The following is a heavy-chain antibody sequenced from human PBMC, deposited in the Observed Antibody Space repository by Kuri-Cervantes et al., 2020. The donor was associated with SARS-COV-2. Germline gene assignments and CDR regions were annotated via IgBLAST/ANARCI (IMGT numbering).Heavy chain of an antibody. D-gene: IGHD3-16*01. CDR1: GFTFSTYT. J-gene: IGHJ6*03. CDR3: ASLLSGGGAHLYYFYMDA. Sequence: GGSLRLSCAASGFTFSTYTMTWVRQAPGKGLEWVSSISSSSSQRYYVDSVKGRFTISRDNAKNSLYLQMNSLRAEDTAVYYCASLLSGGGAHLYYFYMDAWGKWTSVTVSS. CDR2: ISSSSSQR. V-gene: IGHV3-21*01.